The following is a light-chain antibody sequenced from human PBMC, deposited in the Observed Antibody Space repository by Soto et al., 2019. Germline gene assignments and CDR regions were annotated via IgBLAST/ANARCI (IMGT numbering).Light chain of an antibody. CDR3: QQRNSYPIT. CDR1: QGISNY. CDR2: TAS. J-gene: IGKJ5*01. Sequence: DIQLTQSPSFLAASLGDRVTITCRASQGISNYLAWYQQKPGKAPNLLIHTASTLQSGVPSRFRGSGSGTEFTLTISSLQPEDFEPYYCQQRNSYPITFGQGTRLEIK. V-gene: IGKV1-9*01.